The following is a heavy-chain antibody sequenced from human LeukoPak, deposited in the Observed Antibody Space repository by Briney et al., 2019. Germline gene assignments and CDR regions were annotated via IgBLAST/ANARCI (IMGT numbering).Heavy chain of an antibody. CDR3: ARQADRSGWWNDY. CDR1: GFSISNYP. J-gene: IGHJ4*02. D-gene: IGHD6-19*01. V-gene: IGHV3-23*01. Sequence: GGSLRLSCAASGFSISNYPMTWVRQAPGTGLEWVSAIGSVGKTYYADSVKGRFTISRDNSKNTLHMQMNSLRAEDTAVYHRARQADRSGWWNDYWGQGALVAVSS. CDR2: IGSVGKT.